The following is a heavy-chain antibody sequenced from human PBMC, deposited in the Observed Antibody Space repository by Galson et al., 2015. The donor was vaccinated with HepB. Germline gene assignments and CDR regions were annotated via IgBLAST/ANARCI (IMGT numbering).Heavy chain of an antibody. CDR3: ARDRGDQLLWYAGFMDV. D-gene: IGHD3-10*01. CDR1: EFTFSSYA. CDR2: ISYDGSNK. J-gene: IGHJ6*02. Sequence: SLRLSCAASEFTFSSYAMHWVRQAPGKGLEWVAVISYDGSNKYYADSVKGRFTISRDNSKNTLYLQMNSLRAEDTAVYYCARDRGDQLLWYAGFMDVWGQGTTVTVSS. V-gene: IGHV3-30-3*01.